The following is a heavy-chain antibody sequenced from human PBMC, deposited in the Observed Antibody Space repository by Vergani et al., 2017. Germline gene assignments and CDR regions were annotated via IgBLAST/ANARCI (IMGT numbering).Heavy chain of an antibody. V-gene: IGHV4-38-2*01. Sequence: QVRLQESGPGLVKPSETLSLTCSVSNYSISTNYYWAWTRQPPGKGLEWFRIIYPGGRPYYSPSLRSRVTLSVDTSKNQFSLTLNSVTAADTAVYFCARSGIGYADLPLEYWGQGILVAVSS. J-gene: IGHJ4*01. CDR1: NYSISTNYY. CDR3: ARSGIGYADLPLEY. D-gene: IGHD2-15*01. CDR2: IYPGGRP.